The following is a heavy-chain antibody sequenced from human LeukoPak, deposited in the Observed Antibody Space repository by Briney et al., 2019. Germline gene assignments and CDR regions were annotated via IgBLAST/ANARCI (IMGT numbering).Heavy chain of an antibody. V-gene: IGHV4-59*01. D-gene: IGHD3-3*01. CDR1: GGSISSYY. CDR3: ARVSGISSTIFGVVLGGYFQH. Sequence: SETLSLTCTVSGGSISSYYWSWIRQPPGKGLEWIGYIYYSGSTNYNPSLKSRVTVSVDTSKNQFSLKLSSVTAADTAVYYCARVSGISSTIFGVVLGGYFQHWGQGTLVTVSS. J-gene: IGHJ1*01. CDR2: IYYSGST.